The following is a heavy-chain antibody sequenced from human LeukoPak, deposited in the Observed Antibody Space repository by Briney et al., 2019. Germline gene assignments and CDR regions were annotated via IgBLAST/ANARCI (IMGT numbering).Heavy chain of an antibody. CDR2: ISGSGNTT. CDR3: AKVRMAGTSDY. J-gene: IGHJ4*02. D-gene: IGHD6-19*01. CDR1: GFTFSSYA. V-gene: IGHV3-23*01. Sequence: GGSLRLSCAASGFTFSSYAMSWVRQAPGKGLEWVSAISGSGNTTYYADSVKGRFTVSRDNSNNTLYLQMTSLRVEDTAVYYCAKVRMAGTSDYWGQGTLVTVSS.